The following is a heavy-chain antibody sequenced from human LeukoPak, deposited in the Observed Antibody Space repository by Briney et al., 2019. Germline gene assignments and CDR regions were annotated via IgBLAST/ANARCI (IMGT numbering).Heavy chain of an antibody. J-gene: IGHJ6*04. D-gene: IGHD2-2*01. Sequence: RSLRLSCAASGFPFSSYAMHWVRQAPGKGLEWVAVISYDGSNKYYADSVKGRFTISRDNSKNTLYLQMNSLRAEDTAVYYCARDLAPVVPAAKNYGMDVWGKGTTVTVSS. CDR2: ISYDGSNK. V-gene: IGHV3-30*04. CDR3: ARDLAPVVPAAKNYGMDV. CDR1: GFPFSSYA.